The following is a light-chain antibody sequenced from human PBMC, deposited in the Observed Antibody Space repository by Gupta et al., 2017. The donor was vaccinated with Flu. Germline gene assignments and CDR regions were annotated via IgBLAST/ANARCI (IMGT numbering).Light chain of an antibody. V-gene: IGLV1-51*02. J-gene: IGLJ3*02. Sequence: QSVLTQPPSVSAAPGQRVTISCSGSSSNIGNEFVSWYQQFPGTVPKLLIYEDNKRPSGIPDRFSGSKSGTSATLGIAGLQTGDEADYYCITWEGSLNSGVFGGGTKVTVL. CDR1: SSNIGNEF. CDR3: ITWEGSLNSGV. CDR2: EDN.